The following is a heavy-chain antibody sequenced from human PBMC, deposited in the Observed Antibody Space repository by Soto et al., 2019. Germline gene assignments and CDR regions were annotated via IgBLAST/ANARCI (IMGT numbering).Heavy chain of an antibody. CDR2: CSAYNGNT. CDR3: GRVDVKTDILTGYSY. D-gene: IGHD3-9*01. J-gene: IGHJ4*02. CDR1: GYTFTSYG. V-gene: IGHV1-18*01. Sequence: QVQLVQSGAEVKKPGASVKVSCKASGYTFTSYGISWVRQAPGQGLEWMGWCSAYNGNTNYAQKLEGRVTMTTDTSTSTAYMELRSLRSDDTAVYYCGRVDVKTDILTGYSYWGQGTLVTVSS.